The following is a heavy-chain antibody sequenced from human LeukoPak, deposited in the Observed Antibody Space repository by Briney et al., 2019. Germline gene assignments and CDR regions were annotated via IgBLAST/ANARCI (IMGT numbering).Heavy chain of an antibody. CDR2: MNPNSGNT. CDR3: ARGDFWSSWDY. V-gene: IGHV1-8*03. CDR1: GYTFTGYY. Sequence: ASVKVSCKASGYTFTGYYMHWVRQATGQGLEWMGWMNPNSGNTGYAQKFQGRVTITRNTSISTAYMVLSSLRSEDTAVYYCARGDFWSSWDYWGQGTLVTVSS. J-gene: IGHJ4*02. D-gene: IGHD3-3*01.